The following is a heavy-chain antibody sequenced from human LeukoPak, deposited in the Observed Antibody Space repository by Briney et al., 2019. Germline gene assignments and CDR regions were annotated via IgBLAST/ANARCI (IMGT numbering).Heavy chain of an antibody. Sequence: GGSLRLSCAASGFTLSNHWMTWVRQVPGKGPEWVANVNRDGSETYYLDSVKGRFTISRDNAKNSLYLQMNSLRAEDTAVYFCAREDGYCSGGNCYSYFDSWGQGTLVTVSS. CDR1: GFTLSNHW. V-gene: IGHV3-7*01. J-gene: IGHJ4*02. D-gene: IGHD2-15*01. CDR2: VNRDGSET. CDR3: AREDGYCSGGNCYSYFDS.